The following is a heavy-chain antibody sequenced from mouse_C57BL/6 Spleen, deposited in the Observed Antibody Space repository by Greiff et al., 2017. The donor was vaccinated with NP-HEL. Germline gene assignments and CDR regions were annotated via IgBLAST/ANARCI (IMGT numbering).Heavy chain of an antibody. V-gene: IGHV1-55*01. J-gene: IGHJ4*01. CDR3: AREDYGSSAMDY. D-gene: IGHD1-1*01. CDR2: IYPGSGST. Sequence: VQLQQPGAELVKPGASVKMSCKASGYTFTSYWITWVKQRPGQGLEWIGDIYPGSGSTNYNEKFKSKATLTVDTSSSTAYMQLSSLTSEDSAVYYWAREDYGSSAMDYWGQGTSVTVSS. CDR1: GYTFTSYW.